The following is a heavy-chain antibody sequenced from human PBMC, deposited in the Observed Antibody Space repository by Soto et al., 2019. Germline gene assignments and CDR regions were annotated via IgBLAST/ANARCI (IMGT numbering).Heavy chain of an antibody. V-gene: IGHV2-26*01. CDR3: ARMKVDSYQFYYAMDV. Sequence: SGPTLVNPTATLTLTCTVSGFSLTTGKMGVSWIRQPPGKALEWLAHIFSDNERSYSTSLQCRLTISKDTSGSQVVLSMTNVDPVDTATYYCARMKVDSYQFYYAMDVWGQGTTVTVSS. CDR1: GFSLTTGKMG. D-gene: IGHD3-9*01. CDR2: IFSDNER. J-gene: IGHJ6*02.